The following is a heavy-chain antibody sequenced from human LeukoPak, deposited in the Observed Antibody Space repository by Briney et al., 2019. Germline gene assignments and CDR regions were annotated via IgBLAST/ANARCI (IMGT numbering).Heavy chain of an antibody. Sequence: GGSLRLSCAASGFTFSSYSMNWVRRAPGKGLEWVSYISSSSSTIYYADSVKGRFTISRDNAKNSLYLQMNSLRAEDTAVYYCVGIAVAGSRAYWGQGTLVTVSS. CDR2: ISSSSSTI. D-gene: IGHD6-19*01. V-gene: IGHV3-48*04. CDR3: VGIAVAGSRAY. J-gene: IGHJ4*02. CDR1: GFTFSSYS.